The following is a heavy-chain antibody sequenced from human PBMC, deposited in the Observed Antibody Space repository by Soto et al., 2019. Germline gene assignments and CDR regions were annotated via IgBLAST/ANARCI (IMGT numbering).Heavy chain of an antibody. Sequence: SETLSLTCTVSRGSISSGGYYWSWIRQHPGKGLEWIGYIYYSGATYYNPSLESRVTISVDMSKNQFSLKLSSVTAADTAVYYCARDSPLRPDAFDIWGQGTMVTVSS. J-gene: IGHJ3*02. D-gene: IGHD4-17*01. CDR3: ARDSPLRPDAFDI. CDR2: IYYSGAT. CDR1: RGSISSGGYY. V-gene: IGHV4-31*03.